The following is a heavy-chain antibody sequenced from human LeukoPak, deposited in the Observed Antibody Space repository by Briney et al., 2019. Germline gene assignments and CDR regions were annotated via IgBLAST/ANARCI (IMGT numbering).Heavy chain of an antibody. J-gene: IGHJ4*02. CDR1: GFTFRSYT. Sequence: LAGGSLRLSCAASGFTFRSYTMDWVRQAPGKGLEWVAVIWYDGSNKYYADSVKGRFTISRDNSKNTLYLQMNSLRAEDTAVYYCARTISQGLDYWGQGTLVTVSS. CDR3: ARTISQGLDY. CDR2: IWYDGSNK. D-gene: IGHD3-9*01. V-gene: IGHV3-33*08.